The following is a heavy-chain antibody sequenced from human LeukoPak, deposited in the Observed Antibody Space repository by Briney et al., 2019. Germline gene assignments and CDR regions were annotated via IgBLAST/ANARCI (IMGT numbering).Heavy chain of an antibody. CDR2: IYYSGNT. CDR1: GGSISTSAYY. V-gene: IGHV4-39*07. D-gene: IGHD3-22*01. Sequence: PSETLSLTCIVSGGSISTSAYYWGWIRQPPGEGLQWIGSIYYSGNTYYNPSLKSRVTISVDTSKNQFSLKLSSVTAADTAVYYCARGTPKFSYYYDSSGYYPNWGQGTLVTVSS. J-gene: IGHJ4*02. CDR3: ARGTPKFSYYYDSSGYYPN.